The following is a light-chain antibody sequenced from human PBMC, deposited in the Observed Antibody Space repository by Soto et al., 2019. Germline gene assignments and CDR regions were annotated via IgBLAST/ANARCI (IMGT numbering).Light chain of an antibody. CDR2: EVS. V-gene: IGLV2-23*02. J-gene: IGLJ2*01. CDR3: CSYAGSNTALV. CDR1: SSDVGSYNL. Sequence: QSALTQPASVSGSPGQSITISCTGTSSDVGSYNLVSWYQQHPGKAPTLMIFEVSKRPSGVSNRFSGSKSGNTASLTISGLQAEDEADYYCCSYAGSNTALVFGGGTKLTVL.